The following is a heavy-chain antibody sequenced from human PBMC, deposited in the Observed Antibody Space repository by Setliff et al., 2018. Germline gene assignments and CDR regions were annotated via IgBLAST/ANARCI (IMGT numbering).Heavy chain of an antibody. CDR1: GFTFSSYW. J-gene: IGHJ4*02. D-gene: IGHD6-13*01. CDR2: INSDGSST. V-gene: IGHV3-74*01. CDR3: ARDHGAAAGVFDY. Sequence: GGSLRLSCAASGFTFSSYWMHWVRQAPGKGLVWVSRINSDGSSTSYADSVKGRFTISRDNAKNSLYLQMNSLRAEDTAVYYCARDHGAAAGVFDYWGQGTLVTVSS.